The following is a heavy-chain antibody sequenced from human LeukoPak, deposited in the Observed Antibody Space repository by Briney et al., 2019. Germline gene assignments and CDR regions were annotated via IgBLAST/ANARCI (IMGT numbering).Heavy chain of an antibody. J-gene: IGHJ6*02. Sequence: ASVKVSCKASGYTFTSYGISWVRQAPGQGLEWMGWISAYNGNTNYAQKLQGRVTMTTDTSTSTAYMELRSLRSDDTAVYYCARDKSGSCYIMSYYGMDVWGQGTTVTVSS. CDR3: ARDKSGSCYIMSYYGMDV. CDR1: GYTFTSYG. V-gene: IGHV1-18*01. CDR2: ISAYNGNT. D-gene: IGHD3-10*01.